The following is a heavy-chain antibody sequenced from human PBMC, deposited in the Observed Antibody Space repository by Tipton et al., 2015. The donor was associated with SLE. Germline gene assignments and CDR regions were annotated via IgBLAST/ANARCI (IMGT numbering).Heavy chain of an antibody. D-gene: IGHD2-15*01. CDR1: GGSFSGYY. V-gene: IGHV4-34*01. CDR2: INHSGST. Sequence: TLSLTCAVYGGSFSGYYWSWIRQPPGKGLEWIGEINHSGSTYYNPSLKSRVTISVDTSKNQFSLKLSSVTAADTAVYYCAGAWQGYCSGGTCYVLDYWGQGTLVTVSS. J-gene: IGHJ4*02. CDR3: AGAWQGYCSGGTCYVLDY.